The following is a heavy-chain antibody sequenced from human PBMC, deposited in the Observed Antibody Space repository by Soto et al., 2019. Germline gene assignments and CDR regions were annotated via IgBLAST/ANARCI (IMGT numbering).Heavy chain of an antibody. CDR1: GFTFSSYA. V-gene: IGHV3-23*01. J-gene: IGHJ6*02. Sequence: GGSLRLSCAASGFTFSSYAMSWVRQAPGKGLEWVSAISGSGGSTYYADSVKGRFTISRDNSKNTLYLQMNSLRAEDTAVYYCAKDQRPYDDILTYYYYYGTDFWGQGTTVTVSS. CDR3: AKDQRPYDDILTYYYYYGTDF. D-gene: IGHD3-9*01. CDR2: ISGSGGST.